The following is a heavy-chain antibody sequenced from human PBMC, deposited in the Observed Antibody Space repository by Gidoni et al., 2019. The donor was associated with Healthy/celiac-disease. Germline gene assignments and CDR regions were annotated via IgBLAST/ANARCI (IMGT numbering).Heavy chain of an antibody. D-gene: IGHD3-9*01. V-gene: IGHV4-30-4*01. CDR1: GGSISSGDYY. CDR3: ATAGYYDILTGYNWFDP. Sequence: QVQLQESGPGLVKPSQTLSLTCTVSGGSISSGDYYWSWIRQPPGKGLEWIGYSYYSGSTYYNPSLKSRVTISVDTSKNQFSLKLSSVTAADTAVYYCATAGYYDILTGYNWFDPWGQGTLVTVSS. J-gene: IGHJ5*02. CDR2: SYYSGST.